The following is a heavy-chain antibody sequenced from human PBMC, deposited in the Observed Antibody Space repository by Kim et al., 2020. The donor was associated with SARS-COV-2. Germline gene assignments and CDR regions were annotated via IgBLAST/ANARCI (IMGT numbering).Heavy chain of an antibody. V-gene: IGHV4-4*06. J-gene: IGHJ6*02. CDR3: ARDPYSNYLRYYYGMDV. Sequence: LKSRVTMSVDTSKNQFSLKLSSVTAADTAVYYCARDPYSNYLRYYYGMDVWGQGTTVTVSS. D-gene: IGHD4-4*01.